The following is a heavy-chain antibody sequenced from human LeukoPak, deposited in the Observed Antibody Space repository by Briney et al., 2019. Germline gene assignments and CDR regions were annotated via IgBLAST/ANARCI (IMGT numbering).Heavy chain of an antibody. V-gene: IGHV3-23*01. CDR3: AKDGYPNSAGTTYFDY. Sequence: GGSLRLSCAASGFTFSSYAMSWVRQAPGKGLEWVSAISGSGGNTYYADSVKGRFTISRDNSKNTLYLQMNSLRAEDAAVYYCAKDGYPNSAGTTYFDYWGQGTLVTVSS. D-gene: IGHD1-7*01. CDR1: GFTFSSYA. J-gene: IGHJ4*02. CDR2: ISGSGGNT.